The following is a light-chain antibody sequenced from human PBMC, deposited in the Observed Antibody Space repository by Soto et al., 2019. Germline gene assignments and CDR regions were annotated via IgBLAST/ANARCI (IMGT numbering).Light chain of an antibody. CDR2: GGS. CDR1: QTVRGIY. Sequence: IVLTQLPGTLSLSPGERATVSCRASQTVRGIYLAWYQQKPGQATRLLIYGGSSRATGTPGRFSGSGSGTGFTLTISRLEPEDFAVYYCHQFGSAPEGTCGQGTKGDIK. CDR3: HQFGSAPEGT. J-gene: IGKJ1*01. V-gene: IGKV3-20*01.